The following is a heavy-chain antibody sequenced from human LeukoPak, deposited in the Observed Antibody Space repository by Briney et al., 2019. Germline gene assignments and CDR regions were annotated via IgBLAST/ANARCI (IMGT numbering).Heavy chain of an antibody. V-gene: IGHV3-13*01. CDR1: GFTFSNYD. Sequence: PGGSLRLSFAASGFTFSNYDMHWVRQVTGKGLEWASSIGTLGAAFYPDSVKGRFTISREHAKNSAYLHKNSMRARDTAVYYCATGPSRGWCYAFDIWGQGTMVTASS. J-gene: IGHJ3*02. CDR2: IGTLGAA. CDR3: ATGPSRGWCYAFDI. D-gene: IGHD6-19*01.